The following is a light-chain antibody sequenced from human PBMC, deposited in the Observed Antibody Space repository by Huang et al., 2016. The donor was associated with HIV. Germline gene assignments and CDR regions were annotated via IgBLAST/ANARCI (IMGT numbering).Light chain of an antibody. J-gene: IGKJ3*01. CDR1: QDISNY. CDR2: DAS. V-gene: IGKV1-33*01. Sequence: DIQMTQSPSSLSASVGDRVTITCQASQDISNYLNWYQQKPGKAPKLLIYDASNLETGVPSRFSGSGSGTHFTFTISSLHPADIATYYCQQHDDLPFTFGPGTKVDIK. CDR3: QQHDDLPFT.